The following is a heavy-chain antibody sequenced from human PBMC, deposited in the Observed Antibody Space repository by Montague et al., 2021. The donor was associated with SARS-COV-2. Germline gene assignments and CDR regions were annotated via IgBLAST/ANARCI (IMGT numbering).Heavy chain of an antibody. CDR3: ARLGAITLVRGITKADFSNYGMDV. CDR2: IYNSGTT. CDR1: GDSTSCPNCY. D-gene: IGHD3-10*01. V-gene: IGHV4-39*01. J-gene: IGHJ6*02. Sequence: SETLSLTCTVSGDSTSCPNCYWGWTRQPPGKGLDWIGTIYNSGTTYYNPSLKSRLTISIDTSKNQFSLKLSSVTAADTAVYYCARLGAITLVRGITKADFSNYGMDVWGQGTTVTASS.